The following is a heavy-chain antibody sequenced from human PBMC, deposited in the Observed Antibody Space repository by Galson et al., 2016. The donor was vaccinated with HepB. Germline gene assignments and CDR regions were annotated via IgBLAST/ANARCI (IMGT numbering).Heavy chain of an antibody. V-gene: IGHV3-23*01. J-gene: IGHJ4*02. CDR2: SGSGGPT. Sequence: SLRLSCAASGFTFSSYAMSWVRQAPGKGLEWVSSSGSGGPTYYADSVKGRFTISRDNSKNTLFLQMHSLRADDTAVYYCAKSVLEYDILTGYYRRGADYWGQGTLVTLSS. CDR1: GFTFSSYA. D-gene: IGHD3-9*01. CDR3: AKSVLEYDILTGYYRRGADY.